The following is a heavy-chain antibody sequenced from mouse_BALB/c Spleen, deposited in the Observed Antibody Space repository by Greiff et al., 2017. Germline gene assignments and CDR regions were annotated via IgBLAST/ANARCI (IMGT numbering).Heavy chain of an antibody. CDR1: GFAFSSYD. CDR2: ISSGGGST. CDR3: ARPTDDWYFDV. J-gene: IGHJ1*01. Sequence: EVQLQQSGGGLVKPGGSLKLSCAASGFAFSSYDMSWVRQTPEKRLEWVAYISSGGGSTYYPDTVKGRFTISRDNAKNTLYLQMSSLKSEDTAMYYCARPTDDWYFDVWGAGTTVTVSS. V-gene: IGHV5-12-1*01.